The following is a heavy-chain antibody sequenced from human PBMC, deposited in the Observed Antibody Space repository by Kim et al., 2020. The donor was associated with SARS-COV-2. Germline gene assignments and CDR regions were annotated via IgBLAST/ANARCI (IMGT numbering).Heavy chain of an antibody. CDR2: IYNDGST. Sequence: GGSLRLSCAASGFNVSSNFMSWVRQAPGKGLEWVSIIYNDGSTYYADSVKGRFTISRDNSKNTLYLQMNSLRAEDAAVYYCASQTYYYDSSGYYPGSIQHWGQGTLVTVSS. CDR3: ASQTYYYDSSGYYPGSIQH. CDR1: GFNVSSNF. D-gene: IGHD3-22*01. V-gene: IGHV3-53*01. J-gene: IGHJ1*01.